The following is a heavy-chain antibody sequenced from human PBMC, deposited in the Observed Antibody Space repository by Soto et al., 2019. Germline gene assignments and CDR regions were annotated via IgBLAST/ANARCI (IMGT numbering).Heavy chain of an antibody. CDR2: IWYDGSNK. J-gene: IGHJ4*02. CDR3: ARAVGPLDY. Sequence: QVQLVESGGGVVQPGRSLRLSCAASGFDFSTYGMHWVRQAPGKGPEWVAVIWYDGSNKYYADSVRGRFIISRDNSKRTLFLQLNSLRAEDTAVYYCARAVGPLDYWGQGSLVTVSS. D-gene: IGHD1-26*01. V-gene: IGHV3-33*01. CDR1: GFDFSTYG.